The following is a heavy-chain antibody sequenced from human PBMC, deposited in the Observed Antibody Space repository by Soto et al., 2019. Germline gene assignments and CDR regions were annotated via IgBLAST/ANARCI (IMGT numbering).Heavy chain of an antibody. J-gene: IGHJ5*02. Sequence: SGPTLVNPTQTLTLTCTFSGFSLSTSGMCVSWIRQPPGKALEWLALIDWDDDKYYGTSLKTRLTISKDTSKNQVVLTMTNTDPVDTAPYYCARMTLNWNYYGPHSWFDPWVQGTLVTVSS. V-gene: IGHV2-70*01. D-gene: IGHD1-7*01. CDR3: ARMTLNWNYYGPHSWFDP. CDR1: GFSLSTSGMC. CDR2: IDWDDDK.